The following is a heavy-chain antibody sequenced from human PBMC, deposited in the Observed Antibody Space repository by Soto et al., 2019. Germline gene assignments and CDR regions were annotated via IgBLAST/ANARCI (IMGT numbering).Heavy chain of an antibody. Sequence: SETLSLTCTVSGGSVSSGSYYWSWIRQPPGKGLEWIGYIYYSGSTNYNPSLKSRVTISVDTSKNQFSLRLSSVTAADTAVYYCAAQTSTIFGVVTPGWFDPWGQGTLVTVSS. J-gene: IGHJ5*02. CDR1: GGSVSSGSYY. CDR3: AAQTSTIFGVVTPGWFDP. D-gene: IGHD3-3*01. V-gene: IGHV4-61*01. CDR2: IYYSGST.